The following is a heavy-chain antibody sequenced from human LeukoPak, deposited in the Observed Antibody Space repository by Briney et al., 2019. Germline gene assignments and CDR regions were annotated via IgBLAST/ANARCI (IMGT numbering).Heavy chain of an antibody. CDR2: IHNSGNT. J-gene: IGHJ4*02. CDR1: GGSITSYH. V-gene: IGHV4-59*08. D-gene: IGHD4-17*01. Sequence: SETLSLTCTVSGGSITSYHWSWIRQPPGKGLEWIGYIHNSGNTNYNPSLKSRVTISIDTSKNQFSLKLSSVTAADTAVYYCARLGRAVTTFSDYWGQGTLVTVSS. CDR3: ARLGRAVTTFSDY.